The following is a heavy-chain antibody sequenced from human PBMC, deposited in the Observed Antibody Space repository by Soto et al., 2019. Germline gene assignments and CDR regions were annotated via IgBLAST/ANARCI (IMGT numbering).Heavy chain of an antibody. J-gene: IGHJ4*02. D-gene: IGHD2-15*01. CDR2: VSIGGST. CDR1: GFTFSSYA. V-gene: IGHV3-23*01. CDR3: AKRRGAGGHFDY. Sequence: LRLSCAASGFTFSSYAMGWVRQGPGKGLEWVAVVSIGGSTHYADSVRGRFTISRDNSKNTLSLQMNSLTAEDTAVYFCAKRRGAGGHFDYWRQGALVTVSS.